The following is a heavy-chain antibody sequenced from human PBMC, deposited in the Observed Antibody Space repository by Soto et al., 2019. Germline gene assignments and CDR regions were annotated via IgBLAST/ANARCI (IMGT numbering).Heavy chain of an antibody. CDR3: ARMGRDGYKVFY. CDR2: ISAYSGNT. Sequence: SSKLSCKASGYTFSNYGLSWVRQAPRQGLERMRWISAYSGNTNYAQKFQDRVAMTTDTATSTAYVELRSLRCEGTAVYYCARMGRDGYKVFYWGQGTLVTVSS. J-gene: IGHJ4*02. CDR1: GYTFSNYG. D-gene: IGHD5-12*01. V-gene: IGHV1-18*04.